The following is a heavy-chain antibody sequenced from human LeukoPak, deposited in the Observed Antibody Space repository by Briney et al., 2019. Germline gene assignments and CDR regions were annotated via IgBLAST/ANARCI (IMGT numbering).Heavy chain of an antibody. CDR1: GFTFSSYG. D-gene: IGHD5-12*01. CDR2: ISSSSSTI. V-gene: IGHV3-48*04. J-gene: IGHJ6*03. CDR3: ASHSGYDWGVYYYYMDV. Sequence: PGRSLRLSCAASGFTFSSYGMHWVRQAPGKGLEWVSYISSSSSTIYYADSVKGRFTISRDNAKNSLYLQMNSLRAEDTAVYYCASHSGYDWGVYYYYMDVWGKGTTVTVSS.